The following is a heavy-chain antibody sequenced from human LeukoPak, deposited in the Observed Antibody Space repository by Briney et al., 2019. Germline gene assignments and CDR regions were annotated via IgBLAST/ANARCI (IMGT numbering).Heavy chain of an antibody. CDR3: ARAHFAWGSGIVDY. CDR2: ISHSGII. CDR1: GGSFSTYY. Sequence: PSETLSLTCAVYGGSFSTYYLSWIRQPPGKGLEWIGEISHSGIINYSPSLKSRLTMSVDSSKTQFSLKLSSVTAADTAVYYCARAHFAWGSGIVDYWGQGTLVTVSS. J-gene: IGHJ4*02. V-gene: IGHV4-34*01. D-gene: IGHD2-21*01.